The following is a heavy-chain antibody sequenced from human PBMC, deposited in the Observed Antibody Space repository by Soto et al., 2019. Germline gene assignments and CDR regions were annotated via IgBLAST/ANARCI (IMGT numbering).Heavy chain of an antibody. CDR1: GGSISSSSYY. J-gene: IGHJ4*02. V-gene: IGHV4-39*01. Sequence: QLHLQESGPGLVKSSDTLSLTCTVSGGSISSSSYYWGWIRQPPGKGLEWIGSIYYSGSTYYNPSLKSRVTISVDTSKNLFSLKLSSVTAADTAVYYCARRQSSSWYGLWGQGTLVTVSS. CDR3: ARRQSSSWYGL. D-gene: IGHD6-13*01. CDR2: IYYSGST.